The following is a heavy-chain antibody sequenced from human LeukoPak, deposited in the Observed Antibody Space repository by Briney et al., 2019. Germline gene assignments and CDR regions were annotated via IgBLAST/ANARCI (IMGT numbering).Heavy chain of an antibody. CDR2: INPNSGGT. D-gene: IGHD3-3*01. V-gene: IGHV1-2*02. Sequence: RASVKVSCKASGYTFTGYYMHWVRQAPGQGLEWMGWINPNSGGTNYAQKFQGRVTMTRDTSISTAYMELSRLRSEDTAVYYCAREGTYYDFWSGYYYYYYYGMDVWGQGTTVTVSS. CDR3: AREGTYYDFWSGYYYYYYYGMDV. CDR1: GYTFTGYY. J-gene: IGHJ6*02.